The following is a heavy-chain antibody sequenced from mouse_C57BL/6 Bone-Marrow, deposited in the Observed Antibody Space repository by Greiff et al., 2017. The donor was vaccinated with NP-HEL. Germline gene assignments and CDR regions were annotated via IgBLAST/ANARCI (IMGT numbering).Heavy chain of an antibody. Sequence: QVQLQQPGAELVKPGASVKLSCKASGYTFTSYWMHWVKQRPGQGLEWIGMIHPNSGSTNYNEKFKSKATLTVDKSSSTAYMQLSSLTAEDSAVYYCAKTAQVPYYAMDYWGQGTSVTVSS. CDR1: GYTFTSYW. CDR3: AKTAQVPYYAMDY. V-gene: IGHV1-64*01. J-gene: IGHJ4*01. CDR2: IHPNSGST. D-gene: IGHD3-2*02.